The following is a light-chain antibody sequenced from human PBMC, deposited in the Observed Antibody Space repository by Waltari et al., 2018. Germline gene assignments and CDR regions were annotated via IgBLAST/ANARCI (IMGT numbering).Light chain of an antibody. Sequence: IQVTQSPSTLSASVGASVTMTCRASHDILFLLAWYQQKPGRAPKLLIYDASQLESGVPSRFSGSESGKDFTLTITSLQPDDVATYYCQHYQNFSRAFGQGTKVEI. V-gene: IGKV1-5*01. CDR2: DAS. J-gene: IGKJ1*01. CDR3: QHYQNFSRA. CDR1: HDILFL.